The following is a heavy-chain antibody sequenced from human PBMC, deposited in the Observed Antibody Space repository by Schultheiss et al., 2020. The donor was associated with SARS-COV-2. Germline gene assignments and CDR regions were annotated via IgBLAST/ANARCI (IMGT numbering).Heavy chain of an antibody. Sequence: SVKVSCKASGGTFSSYAISWVRQAPGQGLEWMGGIIPIFGTANYAQKFQGRVTITADESTSTAYMELRSLRSDDTAVYYCARDGQIQLWSDYWGQGTLVTVSS. J-gene: IGHJ4*02. CDR1: GGTFSSYA. V-gene: IGHV1-69*13. D-gene: IGHD5-18*01. CDR3: ARDGQIQLWSDY. CDR2: IIPIFGTA.